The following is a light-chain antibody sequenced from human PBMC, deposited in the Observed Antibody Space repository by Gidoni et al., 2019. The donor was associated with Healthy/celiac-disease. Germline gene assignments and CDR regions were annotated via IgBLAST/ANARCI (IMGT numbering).Light chain of an antibody. V-gene: IGKV3-20*01. CDR3: QQYGRSPRS. CDR2: GAS. J-gene: IGKJ2*03. Sequence: EIVLTQSPGTLSLSPGERATLSCRASQSVSSSYLAWYQQKPGQAPRLLIYGASSRATGIPERFSGSGSGTDFTLTISRLEPEDFAVYYCQQYGRSPRSFGQGTKLEIK. CDR1: QSVSSSY.